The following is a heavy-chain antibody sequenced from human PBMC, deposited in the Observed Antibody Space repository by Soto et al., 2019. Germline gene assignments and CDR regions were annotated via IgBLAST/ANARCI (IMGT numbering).Heavy chain of an antibody. CDR1: GGTFSSYA. Sequence: ASVKVSCKASGGTFSSYAISWVRQAPGQGLEWMGGIIPIFGTANYAQKFQGRVTITADESTSTAYMELSSLRSEDTAVYYCAREIAARPGYYYYGMDVWCQGITVTVFS. CDR3: AREIAARPGYYYYGMDV. D-gene: IGHD6-6*01. J-gene: IGHJ6*02. V-gene: IGHV1-69*13. CDR2: IIPIFGTA.